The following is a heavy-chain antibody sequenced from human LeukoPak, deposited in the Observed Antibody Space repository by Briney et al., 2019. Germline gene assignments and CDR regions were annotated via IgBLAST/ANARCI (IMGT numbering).Heavy chain of an antibody. CDR2: ISSSSTYI. J-gene: IGHJ4*02. V-gene: IGHV3-21*01. Sequence: GGSLRLSCAASGFTFSSYSMNWVRQAPGKGLEWVSSISSSSTYIYYADSVQGRFTISRDNAKNSLYLQMHSLRAEDTAVYYCARDDDDILTGYDYSGQETLVTVSS. CDR3: ARDDDDILTGYDY. D-gene: IGHD3-9*01. CDR1: GFTFSSYS.